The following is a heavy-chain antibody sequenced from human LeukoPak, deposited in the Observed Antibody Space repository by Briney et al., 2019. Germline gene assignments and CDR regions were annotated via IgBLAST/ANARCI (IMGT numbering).Heavy chain of an antibody. V-gene: IGHV1-69*13. CDR1: GGTFSSYA. Sequence: GASVKVSCKASGGTFSSYAISWVRQAPGQGLEWMGGIIPIFGTANYAQKFQGRVTITADESTSTAYMELSSLRSEDTAVYYCARARKGSENTYYDFWSGYRGEFDPWGQGTLVTVSS. CDR2: IIPIFGTA. J-gene: IGHJ5*02. CDR3: ARARKGSENTYYDFWSGYRGEFDP. D-gene: IGHD3-3*01.